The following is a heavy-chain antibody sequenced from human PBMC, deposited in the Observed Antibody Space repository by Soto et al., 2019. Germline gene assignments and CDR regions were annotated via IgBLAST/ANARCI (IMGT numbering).Heavy chain of an antibody. CDR3: ARKAEFTEAVVAGDPTEYYFDY. Sequence: EVQLVESGGGLVKPGGSLRLSCAASGFTFSSYSMNWVRQAPGKGLEWVSSISSSSSYIYYADSVKGRFTISRDNAKNSLYLQMNSLRAEDTAVYYCARKAEFTEAVVAGDPTEYYFDYWGQGTLVTVSS. CDR2: ISSSSSYI. J-gene: IGHJ4*02. CDR1: GFTFSSYS. D-gene: IGHD6-19*01. V-gene: IGHV3-21*01.